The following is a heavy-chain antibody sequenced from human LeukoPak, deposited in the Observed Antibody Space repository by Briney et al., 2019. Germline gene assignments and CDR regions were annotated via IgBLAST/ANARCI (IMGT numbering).Heavy chain of an antibody. CDR3: ARLEPSLRGPTFDY. CDR1: GFTFSSYW. V-gene: IGHV3-7*01. CDR2: IKQDGSEK. D-gene: IGHD4-17*01. Sequence: GGSLRLSCAASGFTFSSYWMSWVRQTLGKGLEWVANIKQDGSEKSSVDSVKGRFTISRDNAKNSLYVQMNSLRVEDTAVYYCARLEPSLRGPTFDYWGQGTTVTVSS. J-gene: IGHJ4*03.